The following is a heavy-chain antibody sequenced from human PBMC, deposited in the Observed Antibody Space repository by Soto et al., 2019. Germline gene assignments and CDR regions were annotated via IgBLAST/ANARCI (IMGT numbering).Heavy chain of an antibody. V-gene: IGHV1-2*02. CDR1: GYAFTGDY. CDR2: INPNSGGT. CDR3: SRGPYYYDSSGPPPFDY. J-gene: IGHJ4*02. D-gene: IGHD3-22*01. Sequence: XSVTVACEAYGYAFTGDYMHWVREAPVQGREWMGWINPNSGGTNYALKCQGSVTMTRDTPISTAYMELRRLRSDETAVYYCSRGPYYYDSSGPPPFDYRGQGTLVTVSS.